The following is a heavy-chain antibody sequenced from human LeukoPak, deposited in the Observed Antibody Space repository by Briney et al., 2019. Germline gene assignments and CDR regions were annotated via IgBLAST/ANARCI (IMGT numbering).Heavy chain of an antibody. D-gene: IGHD3-22*01. CDR2: INHSGET. CDR1: GGSFTGYY. Sequence: PSETLSLTCGVYGGSFTGYYWNWIRQPPGKGLEWIGEINHSGETNYTPSLKSRVTISVDTSKNQFSLKLSSVTAADTAVYYCARDDSSGYVNFDYWGQGTLVTVSS. J-gene: IGHJ4*02. V-gene: IGHV4-34*01. CDR3: ARDDSSGYVNFDY.